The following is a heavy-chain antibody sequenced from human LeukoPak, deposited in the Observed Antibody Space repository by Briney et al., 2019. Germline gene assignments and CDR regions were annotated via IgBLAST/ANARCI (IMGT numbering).Heavy chain of an antibody. Sequence: SVKVSCKASGGTFSSYTISWVRQAPGQGLEWMGRIIPILGIANYAQKFQGRVTITADKSTRTAYMELSSLRSEDTAVYYCARETYDSSGSTMGDAFDIWGQGTMVTVSS. D-gene: IGHD3-22*01. CDR1: GGTFSSYT. V-gene: IGHV1-69*04. J-gene: IGHJ3*02. CDR2: IIPILGIA. CDR3: ARETYDSSGSTMGDAFDI.